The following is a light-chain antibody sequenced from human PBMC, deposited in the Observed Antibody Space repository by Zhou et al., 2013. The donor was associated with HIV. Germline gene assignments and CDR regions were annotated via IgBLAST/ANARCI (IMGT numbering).Light chain of an antibody. J-gene: IGKJ2*01. V-gene: IGKV2-30*02. CDR2: KVS. CDR3: MQGTHWPPYT. CDR1: QSLVHSDGNTY. Sequence: DVVMTQSPLSLPVTLGQPASISCRSSQSLVHSDGNTYLNWFQQRPGQSPRRLIYKVSNRDSGVPDRFSGSGSGTDFTLNISRVEAEDVGVYYCMQGTHWPPYTFGPGTKLEI.